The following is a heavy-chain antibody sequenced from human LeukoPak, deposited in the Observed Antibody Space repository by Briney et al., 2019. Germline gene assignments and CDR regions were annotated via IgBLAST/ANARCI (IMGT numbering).Heavy chain of an antibody. J-gene: IGHJ4*02. CDR3: AKMTDSSGFLRVRDQPIGKRVNND. Sequence: GGSLTLSCAPSGLTFSIYWMSGVREATEKGLEWVLAISGSGGSPFYADSVKGRFTISRDHPKITLYLKVNRLRAEHTPVYYWAKMTDSSGFLRVRDQPIGKRVNNDWGQGTLVTV. CDR2: ISGSGGSP. V-gene: IGHV3-23*01. D-gene: IGHD3-22*01. CDR1: GLTFSIYW.